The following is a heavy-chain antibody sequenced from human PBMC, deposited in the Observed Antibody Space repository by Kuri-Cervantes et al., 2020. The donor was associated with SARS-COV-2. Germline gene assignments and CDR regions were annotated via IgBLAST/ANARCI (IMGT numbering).Heavy chain of an antibody. Sequence: SQTLSLTCSGYGGSFSGDYWSWIRQRPGQGLEWIGEINHTGKYNPSLKSRVTISVDTSKNQFSLKLNSVTAADTAVCYCARDLFLGNGSWSCRFDPWGQGTLVTVSS. CDR3: ARDLFLGNGSWSCRFDP. J-gene: IGHJ5*02. CDR2: INHTG. V-gene: IGHV4-34*01. CDR1: GGSFSGDY. D-gene: IGHD3-10*01.